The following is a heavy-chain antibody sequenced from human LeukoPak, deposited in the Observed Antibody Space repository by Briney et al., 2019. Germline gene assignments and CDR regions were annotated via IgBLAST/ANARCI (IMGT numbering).Heavy chain of an antibody. V-gene: IGHV4-39*01. CDR1: GGSISSGSYY. J-gene: IGHJ4*02. CDR3: ARPTYSSGWYTTFDY. Sequence: SETLSLTCTVSGGSISSGSYYWGWIRQSPGKGLEWIGSIYYSGSTYYNPSLKSRVTISVDTSKNQFSLKLSSVTAADTAVYYCARPTYSSGWYTTFDYWGQGTLATVSS. CDR2: IYYSGST. D-gene: IGHD6-19*01.